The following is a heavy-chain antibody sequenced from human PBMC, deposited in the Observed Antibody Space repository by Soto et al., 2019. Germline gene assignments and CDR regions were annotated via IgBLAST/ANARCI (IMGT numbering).Heavy chain of an antibody. J-gene: IGHJ5*01. CDR3: ARKSLYGSGSSFDF. V-gene: IGHV1-2*02. CDR2: INPNTGDT. Sequence: QVQLVQSGAEVTKPGASVRVSCKASGYTFTDYYMHWVRQAPGQGLEWMAWINPNTGDTKYDQKFQGRVTGTRDTSNRILYMELSSLRSDDTAIYYCARKSLYGSGSSFDFWGQGTLVTVSS. CDR1: GYTFTDYY. D-gene: IGHD3-10*01.